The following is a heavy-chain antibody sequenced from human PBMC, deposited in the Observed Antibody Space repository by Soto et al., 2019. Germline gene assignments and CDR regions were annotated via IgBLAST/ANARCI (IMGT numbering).Heavy chain of an antibody. V-gene: IGHV2-26*01. CDR3: ARIWGPYYYYGMDV. D-gene: IGHD7-27*01. Sequence: SGPTLLHPPEPLTLTCTVSGFSLSHARLGVSWIRQPTGKALEWLAHIFASAEKSYSPSLKVMLTISKDTSKIQVVLTMTNMDPGDTATYCSARIWGPYYYYGMDVWGQGTTVTVSS. CDR1: GFSLSHARLG. CDR2: IFASAEK. J-gene: IGHJ6*02.